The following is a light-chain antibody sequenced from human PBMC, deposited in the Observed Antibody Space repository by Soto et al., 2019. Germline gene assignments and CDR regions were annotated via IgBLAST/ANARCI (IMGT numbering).Light chain of an antibody. CDR1: QSVSSSS. J-gene: IGKJ1*01. V-gene: IGKV3-20*01. Sequence: EIVLMQSPGTLSLSPGERATLSCRASQSVSSSSLAWYQQRRGQAPRLLIHDASSRATGIPDRFSGSGSGTDFTLTISRLEPEDFAVYYCQQYGGSPRTFGQGTKVDIK. CDR2: DAS. CDR3: QQYGGSPRT.